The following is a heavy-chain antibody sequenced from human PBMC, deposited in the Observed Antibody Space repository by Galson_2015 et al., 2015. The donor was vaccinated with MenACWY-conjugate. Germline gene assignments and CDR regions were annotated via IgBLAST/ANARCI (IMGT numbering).Heavy chain of an antibody. Sequence: ETLSLTCTVSGGSISSYYWSWIRQPPGKGLEWIGYIYYSGSTNYNPSLKSRVTISVDTSKNQFSLKLSSVTAADTAVYYCARHRTRIHRMDVWGQGTTVTVSS. D-gene: IGHD2-15*01. CDR3: ARHRTRIHRMDV. J-gene: IGHJ6*02. CDR1: GGSISSYY. CDR2: IYYSGST. V-gene: IGHV4-59*08.